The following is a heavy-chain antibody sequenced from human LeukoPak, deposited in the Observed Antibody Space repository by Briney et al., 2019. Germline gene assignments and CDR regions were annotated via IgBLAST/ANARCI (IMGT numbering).Heavy chain of an antibody. CDR3: ARDLRYCSGGSCYQYYYYYMDV. D-gene: IGHD2-15*01. V-gene: IGHV1-46*01. Sequence: ASLKVSCKAAGYTFTSYYMHWVRQAPGQGLEWMGIINPSGGSTSYAQKSQARVTMTRDMSTSTVYMELSSLRSEATAVYYCARDLRYCSGGSCYQYYYYYMDVWGKGTTVTVSS. CDR2: INPSGGST. CDR1: GYTFTSYY. J-gene: IGHJ6*03.